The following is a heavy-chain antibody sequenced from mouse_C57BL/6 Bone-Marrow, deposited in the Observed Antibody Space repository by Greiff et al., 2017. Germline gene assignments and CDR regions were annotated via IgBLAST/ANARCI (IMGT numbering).Heavy chain of an antibody. CDR2: IYPGSGNT. V-gene: IGHV1-76*01. J-gene: IGHJ4*01. CDR1: GYTFTDYY. D-gene: IGHD2-3*01. CDR3: ARAPSGWLLHAMDY. Sequence: QVTLKVCGAELVRPGASVKLSCKASGYTFTDYYINWVKQRPGQGLEWIARIYPGSGNTYYNEKFKGKATLTAEKSSSTAYMQLSSLTSEDSAVYFCARAPSGWLLHAMDYWGQGTSVTVSS.